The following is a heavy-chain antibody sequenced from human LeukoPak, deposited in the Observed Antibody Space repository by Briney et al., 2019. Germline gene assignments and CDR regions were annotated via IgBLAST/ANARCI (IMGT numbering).Heavy chain of an antibody. D-gene: IGHD6-19*01. J-gene: IGHJ4*02. Sequence: GASVTVSFTSSGYTFTFYYMHWVRQAPGQGLEWMGWINPNSGGTNYAQKFQGRVTMTRDTSISTGYMDLSRLRSDDTAVYYCATLVIAVAGAFGAYWGQGTLVTVSS. V-gene: IGHV1-2*02. CDR3: ATLVIAVAGAFGAY. CDR1: GYTFTFYY. CDR2: INPNSGGT.